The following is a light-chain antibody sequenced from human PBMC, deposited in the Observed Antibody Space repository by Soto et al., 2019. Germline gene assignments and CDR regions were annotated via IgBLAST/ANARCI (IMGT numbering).Light chain of an antibody. CDR1: SSDVGGYNY. J-gene: IGLJ2*01. CDR3: SSYTSSSTLV. Sequence: QSALTQPASVSGSPGQSITISCPGTSSDVGGYNYVSWYQQHTGKAPKLMIYDVSNRPSGVSNRFSGSKSGNTASLTISGLQAEDEADYYCSSYTSSSTLVFGGGTKVTVL. V-gene: IGLV2-14*01. CDR2: DVS.